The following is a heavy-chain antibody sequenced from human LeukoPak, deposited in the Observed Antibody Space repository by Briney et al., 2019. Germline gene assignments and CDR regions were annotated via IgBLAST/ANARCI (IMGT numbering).Heavy chain of an antibody. Sequence: GGSLRLSCAASGFTFSSYEMNWVRQAPGKGLEWVSYISSSGRTIYYADSVKGRFTISRDTSKNTLWLQMNSLRVDDTALYYCAKSLGGDYGSGSYYVVFDSWGQGTLVTVSS. V-gene: IGHV3-48*03. J-gene: IGHJ4*02. D-gene: IGHD3-10*01. CDR2: ISSSGRTI. CDR3: AKSLGGDYGSGSYYVVFDS. CDR1: GFTFSSYE.